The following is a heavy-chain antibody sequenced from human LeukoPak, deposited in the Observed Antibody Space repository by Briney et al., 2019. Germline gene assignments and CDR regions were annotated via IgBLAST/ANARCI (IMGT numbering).Heavy chain of an antibody. CDR3: ARDLQLTGAADY. V-gene: IGHV3-30*02. D-gene: IGHD2-2*01. J-gene: IGHJ4*02. Sequence: GGSLRLSCATSGFTFSNFGMHWVRQAPGKGLEWVGFIRFDGDNRYYADSAKGRFIISRDNTRNSLYLQMNSLRAEDTAVYYCARDLQLTGAADYWGQGTLVTVSS. CDR2: IRFDGDNR. CDR1: GFTFSNFG.